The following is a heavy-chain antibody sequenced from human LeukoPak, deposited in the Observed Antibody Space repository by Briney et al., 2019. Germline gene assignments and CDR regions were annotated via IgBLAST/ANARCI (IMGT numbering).Heavy chain of an antibody. Sequence: GGSLRLSCAASGFTFSNYGMHWVRQAPGKGLEWVAFIRYDGSNEYYADSVKGRFTISRDNAKNSLFLHMNSLRAEDTAVYYCARDYGDPAYSYGLAYFDSWGQGTLVTVSS. V-gene: IGHV3-30*02. J-gene: IGHJ4*02. D-gene: IGHD5-18*01. CDR3: ARDYGDPAYSYGLAYFDS. CDR1: GFTFSNYG. CDR2: IRYDGSNE.